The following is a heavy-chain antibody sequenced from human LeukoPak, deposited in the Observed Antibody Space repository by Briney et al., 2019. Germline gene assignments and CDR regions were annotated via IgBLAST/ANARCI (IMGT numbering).Heavy chain of an antibody. D-gene: IGHD4-17*01. CDR2: IIPIFGTA. J-gene: IGHJ3*02. CDR1: GGTFSSYA. CDR3: ARSSTVTHEDAFDI. Sequence: ASVKVSCKASGGTFSSYAISWVRQAPGQGLEWMGGIIPIFGTANYAQKFQGRVTITADESTGTAYMELSSLRSEDTAVYYCARSSTVTHEDAFDIWGQGTMLTVSS. V-gene: IGHV1-69*01.